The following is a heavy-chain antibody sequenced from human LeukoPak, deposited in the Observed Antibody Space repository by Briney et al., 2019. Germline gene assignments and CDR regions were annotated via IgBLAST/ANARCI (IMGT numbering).Heavy chain of an antibody. CDR1: GFTFSSCA. CDR2: ISGSGGST. Sequence: GGSLRLSCAASGFTFSSCAMSWVRQAPGKGLEWVSAISGSGGSTYYADSVKGRFTISRDNSKNTLYLQMNSLRAEDTAVYCCANLYYGSGSVHYWGQGTLVTVSS. V-gene: IGHV3-23*01. CDR3: ANLYYGSGSVHY. D-gene: IGHD3-10*01. J-gene: IGHJ4*02.